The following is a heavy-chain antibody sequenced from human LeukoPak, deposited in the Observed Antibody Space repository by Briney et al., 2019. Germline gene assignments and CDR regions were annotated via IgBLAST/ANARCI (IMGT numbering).Heavy chain of an antibody. CDR3: ARSFSSSWYRDAFDI. J-gene: IGHJ3*02. CDR2: ICPGDSDT. Sequence: GESLKISCKGSGYSFTSYWIGWVRQMPGKGLEWMGIICPGDSDTRYSPSFQGQVTISADKSISTAYLQWSSLKASDTAMYYCARSFSSSWYRDAFDIWGQGTMVTVSS. D-gene: IGHD6-13*01. V-gene: IGHV5-51*01. CDR1: GYSFTSYW.